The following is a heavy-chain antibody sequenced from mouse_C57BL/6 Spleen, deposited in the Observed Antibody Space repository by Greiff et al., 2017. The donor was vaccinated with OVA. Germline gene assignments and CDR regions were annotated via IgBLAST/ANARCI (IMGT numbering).Heavy chain of an antibody. Sequence: QVQLQQSGAELVKPGASVKMSCKASGYTFTSYWITWVKQRPGQGLEWIGDIYPGSGNTYYNEKFKGKATLTAEKSSSTAYMQLSSLTSEDSAVYFCARQTRGYAMDYWGQGTSVTVSS. CDR3: ARQTRGYAMDY. V-gene: IGHV1-55*01. CDR1: GYTFTSYW. J-gene: IGHJ4*01. CDR2: IYPGSGNT.